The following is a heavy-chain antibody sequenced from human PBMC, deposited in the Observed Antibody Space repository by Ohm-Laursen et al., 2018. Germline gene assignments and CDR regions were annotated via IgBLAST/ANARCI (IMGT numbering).Heavy chain of an antibody. J-gene: IGHJ6*02. CDR3: ARKEGDCRITTRCPNVIGLDV. D-gene: IGHD3-22*01. V-gene: IGHV1-18*01. Sequence: ASVKVSCKSSGYTFINYGVSWVRQAPGQGLEWMGWITAYDGNTNYAQKFQGRVTMTADTSTSTAYMELRGLRSDDTAVYYCARKEGDCRITTRCPNVIGLDVWGQGTTVTVSS. CDR2: ITAYDGNT. CDR1: GYTFINYG.